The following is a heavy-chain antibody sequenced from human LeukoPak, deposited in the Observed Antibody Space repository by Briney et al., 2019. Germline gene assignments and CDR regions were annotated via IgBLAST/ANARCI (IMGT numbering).Heavy chain of an antibody. Sequence: SETLSLTCTVSGGSISSSSYYWGWIRQPPGKGLEWIGSIYYSGSTYYNPSLKSRVTISVDTSKNQFSLKLSSVTAADTAVYYCARRWNYVWGAAGWYFDLWGRGTLVTVSS. CDR2: IYYSGST. CDR3: ARRWNYVWGAAGWYFDL. CDR1: GGSISSSSYY. V-gene: IGHV4-39*01. J-gene: IGHJ2*01. D-gene: IGHD1-7*01.